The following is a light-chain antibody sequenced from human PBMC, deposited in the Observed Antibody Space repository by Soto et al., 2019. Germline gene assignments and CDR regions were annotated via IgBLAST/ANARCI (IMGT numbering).Light chain of an antibody. V-gene: IGLV2-14*03. Sequence: QSVLTQPASVSGSPGQSITISCTGTSSDVGGNKYVSWYQHYPGKAPKLMICDVSNRPSGVSNRFSGSKSGSTASLTISGLQAEDEADYYCSAFTGTTYVFGTGTKVTV. CDR2: DVS. J-gene: IGLJ1*01. CDR3: SAFTGTTYV. CDR1: SSDVGGNKY.